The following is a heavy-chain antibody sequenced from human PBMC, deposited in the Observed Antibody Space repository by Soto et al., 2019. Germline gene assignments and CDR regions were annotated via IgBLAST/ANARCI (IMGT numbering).Heavy chain of an antibody. D-gene: IGHD1-26*01. CDR2: VYYSGTT. CDR3: VTVNLVGAAYYFDY. Sequence: SETLSLTCTGSGGSIRNGDYYWGWIRQPPGKGLEWIGYVYYSGTTYSHPSLNSRVSISVDTSENQFSLRLTSVTAADTAVYYCVTVNLVGAAYYFDYWGPGTLVTVS. CDR1: GGSIRNGDYY. J-gene: IGHJ4*02. V-gene: IGHV4-30-4*01.